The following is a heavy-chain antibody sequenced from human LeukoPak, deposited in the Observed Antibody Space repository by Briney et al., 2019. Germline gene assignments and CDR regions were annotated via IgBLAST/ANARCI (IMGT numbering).Heavy chain of an antibody. V-gene: IGHV3-30-3*01. J-gene: IGHJ3*02. D-gene: IGHD3-16*01. CDR2: ISYDGSNK. Sequence: GGSLRLSCAASGFTFSSYAMHWVRQAPGKGLEWVAVISYDGSNKYYADSVKGRFTISRDNAKNSLYLQMNGLGAEDTAVYYCARERGWGKAFDIWGQGTMVTVSS. CDR3: ARERGWGKAFDI. CDR1: GFTFSSYA.